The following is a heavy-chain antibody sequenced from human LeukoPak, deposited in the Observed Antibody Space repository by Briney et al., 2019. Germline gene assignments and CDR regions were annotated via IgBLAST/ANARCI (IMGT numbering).Heavy chain of an antibody. Sequence: GGSLRLSCAASGFTFSSYSMNWVRQAPGKGLEWVSSISGSSSYIYYADSVKGRFTISRDNSKNTLFLQMNSLRAVDTAVYYCAKGGSSSWDFFDYWGQGTLVTVSS. CDR1: GFTFSSYS. CDR3: AKGGSSSWDFFDY. D-gene: IGHD6-13*01. J-gene: IGHJ4*02. V-gene: IGHV3-21*01. CDR2: ISGSSSYI.